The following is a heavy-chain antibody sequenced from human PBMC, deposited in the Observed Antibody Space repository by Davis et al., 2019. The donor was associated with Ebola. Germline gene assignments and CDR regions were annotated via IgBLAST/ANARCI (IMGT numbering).Heavy chain of an antibody. Sequence: PSETLSLTCAVYGGSFSGYYWSWIRQPPGKGLEWIGEINHSGSTNYNPSLKSRVTISVDKSKNQFSLKLSSVTAADTAVYYCARERSSTSFYYYMDVWGKGTTVTVSS. J-gene: IGHJ6*03. CDR1: GGSFSGYY. CDR2: INHSGST. D-gene: IGHD2-2*01. CDR3: ARERSSTSFYYYMDV. V-gene: IGHV4-34*01.